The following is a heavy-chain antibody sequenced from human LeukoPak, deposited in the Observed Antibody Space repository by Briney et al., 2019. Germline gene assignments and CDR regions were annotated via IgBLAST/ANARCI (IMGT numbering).Heavy chain of an antibody. CDR1: GFTFSSYA. CDR3: AKEYAYYYDSSGYYYGSRFDY. Sequence: GGSLRLSCAASGFTFSSYAMSWVRQAPGKGLEWVSAISGSGGSTYYADSVKGRFTISRDNSKNTLYLQMNSLRAEDTAVYYCAKEYAYYYDSSGYYYGSRFDYWGQGTLVTVSS. D-gene: IGHD3-22*01. V-gene: IGHV3-23*01. CDR2: ISGSGGST. J-gene: IGHJ4*02.